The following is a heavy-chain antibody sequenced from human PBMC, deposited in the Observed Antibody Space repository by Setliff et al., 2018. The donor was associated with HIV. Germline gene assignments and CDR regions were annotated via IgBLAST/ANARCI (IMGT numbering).Heavy chain of an antibody. CDR2: INPSDLET. J-gene: IGHJ5*02. CDR1: GYKLTSYW. V-gene: IGHV5-51*01. Sequence: PGEALKISCNDSGYKLTSYWIGWVRQMPGKGLEWMGFINPSDLETRYRPSCQGQVTMSVDKSIITAFLQWSSLAASDTAMYYCVIEQLGDVKVDGTCGTWGQGTLVTVSS. CDR3: VIEQLGDVKVDGTCGT. D-gene: IGHD1-7*01.